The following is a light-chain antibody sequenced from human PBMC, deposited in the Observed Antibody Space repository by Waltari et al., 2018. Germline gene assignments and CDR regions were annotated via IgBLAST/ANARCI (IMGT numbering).Light chain of an antibody. Sequence: EIVLTQSPATLSLSPGERATLSCRASQSVISSLGWYQQKPGQAPRLLIYDASNRATGMPARFSGSGSGTDFTLTISSLEPEDFAIYYCQQRSAWPTFGGGTKVEIK. CDR1: QSVISS. V-gene: IGKV3-11*01. J-gene: IGKJ4*01. CDR3: QQRSAWPT. CDR2: DAS.